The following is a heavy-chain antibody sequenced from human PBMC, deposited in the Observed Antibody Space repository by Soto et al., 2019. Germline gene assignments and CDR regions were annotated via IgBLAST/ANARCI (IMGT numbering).Heavy chain of an antibody. CDR2: IYHDGSNK. Sequence: QVHLVESGGGVVQPGRSLRLSCAGSGFTFSNFEMHWVRQAPGKGLEWVAVIYHDGSNKYYADSVKGRFTISRDSSKNTLYLQMDSLTVEDTAVYYCAREQRNNLRDYHAMDVWGQGTTVTVSS. V-gene: IGHV3-30*04. CDR1: GFTFSNFE. J-gene: IGHJ6*02. CDR3: AREQRNNLRDYHAMDV. D-gene: IGHD6-25*01.